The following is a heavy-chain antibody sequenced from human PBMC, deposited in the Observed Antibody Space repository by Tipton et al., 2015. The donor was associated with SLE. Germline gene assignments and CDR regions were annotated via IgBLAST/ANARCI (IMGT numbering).Heavy chain of an antibody. J-gene: IGHJ4*02. Sequence: TLSLTCTVSGDSINSDNHFWSWIRQPAGKGLEWIGRIYISGGTNYSPSLQSRISMSVDTSKSQFSLRLSSVTAADTAVYYCARDRAICDSTSCFRSYFDSWGQGTLVTVSS. CDR3: ARDRAICDSTSCFRSYFDS. CDR1: GDSINSDNHF. D-gene: IGHD2-2*01. V-gene: IGHV4-61*02. CDR2: IYISGGT.